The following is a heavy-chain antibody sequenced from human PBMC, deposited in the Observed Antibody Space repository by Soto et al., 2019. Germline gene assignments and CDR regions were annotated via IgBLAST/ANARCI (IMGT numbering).Heavy chain of an antibody. D-gene: IGHD3-10*01. CDR3: AKNSGWFGELSRKYFDY. Sequence: GGSLRLSCAASGFTFSSYAMSWVRQAPGKGLEWVSAISGSGGSTYYADSVKGRFTISRDNSKNTLYLQMNSLRAEDTAVYYCAKNSGWFGELSRKYFDYWGQGTLVTVSS. CDR1: GFTFSSYA. V-gene: IGHV3-23*01. J-gene: IGHJ4*02. CDR2: ISGSGGST.